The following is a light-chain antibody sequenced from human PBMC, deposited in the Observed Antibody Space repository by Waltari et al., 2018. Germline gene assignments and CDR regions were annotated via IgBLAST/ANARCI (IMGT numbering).Light chain of an antibody. Sequence: QSVLTQPPSVSGAPGQRVTISCPGRGSNIGAGYDAHWYQPLPRAAPKLLIYGSTSRPLGVPARCFGSTSGTSASLAITGLQAEDEADYYCQSYDTSLSVVFGGGTKLTVL. CDR3: QSYDTSLSVV. CDR1: GSNIGAGYD. CDR2: GST. V-gene: IGLV1-40*01. J-gene: IGLJ3*02.